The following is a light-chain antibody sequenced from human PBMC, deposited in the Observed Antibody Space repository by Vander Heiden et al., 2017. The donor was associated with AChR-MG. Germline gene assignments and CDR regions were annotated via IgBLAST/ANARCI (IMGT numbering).Light chain of an antibody. CDR2: QDS. CDR1: KLEDKY. CDR3: QAWDSSTVV. J-gene: IGLJ2*01. V-gene: IGLV3-1*01. Sequence: SYALTQPPSVSVSPGQTASITCSGDKLEDKYACWYQQKPGQSPMLVIYQDSKRPSGIPERFSGSNSGNTATLTISGTQAMDEADYYCQAWDSSTVVFGGGTKLTVL.